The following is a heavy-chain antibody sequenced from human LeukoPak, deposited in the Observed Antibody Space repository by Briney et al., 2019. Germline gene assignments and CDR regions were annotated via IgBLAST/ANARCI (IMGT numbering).Heavy chain of an antibody. CDR3: ALSAVASDFDY. CDR1: GAPFSNEN. CDR2: ISSSISTK. J-gene: IGHJ4*02. D-gene: IGHD6-19*01. V-gene: IGHV3-48*01. Sequence: GSLRLSCASSGAPFSNENINWARQAPAKGLEWVSYISSSISTKYYADSVKGRFTISRDNANNSGFLQMNSLRPEDTAVCYCALSAVASDFDYWGQGALVTVSS.